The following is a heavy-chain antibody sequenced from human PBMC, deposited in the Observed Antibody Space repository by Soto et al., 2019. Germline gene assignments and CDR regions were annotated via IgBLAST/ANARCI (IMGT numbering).Heavy chain of an antibody. CDR3: ATFTIFGVVPPF. CDR1: GGSISSSSYY. CDR2: IYYSGST. Sequence: SETLSLTCTVSGGSISSSSYYWGWIRQPPGKGLEWIGSIYYSGSTYYNPSLKSRVTISVDTSKNQFSLKLSSLRSEDTAVYYCATFTIFGVVPPFWGQGTLVTVSS. V-gene: IGHV4-39*07. J-gene: IGHJ4*02. D-gene: IGHD3-3*01.